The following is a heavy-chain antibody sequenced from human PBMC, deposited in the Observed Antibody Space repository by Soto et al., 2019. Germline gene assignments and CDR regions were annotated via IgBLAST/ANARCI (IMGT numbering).Heavy chain of an antibody. CDR2: LTWDDDQ. CDR3: AHTIVAMFGFVS. D-gene: IGHD5-12*01. CDR1: GFSLSTSGMG. Sequence: QITLKESGPPLVKPTQTLTLTCTFSGFSLSTSGMGVGWLRQPPGKALEWLALLTWDDDQRYRPSLRSRLTITKDTSKNQVVLTMTDMDPLDTGTSYCAHTIVAMFGFVSWGQGPLVTVSS. J-gene: IGHJ4*02. V-gene: IGHV2-5*02.